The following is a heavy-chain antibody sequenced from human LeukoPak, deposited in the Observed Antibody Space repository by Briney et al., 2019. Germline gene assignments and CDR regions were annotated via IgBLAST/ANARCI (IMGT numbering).Heavy chain of an antibody. V-gene: IGHV3-11*01. CDR1: GFTFSDYY. CDR3: ARADKRGYSGYDFFDY. D-gene: IGHD5-12*01. CDR2: ISSSGSTI. J-gene: IGHJ4*02. Sequence: GGSLRLSCAASGFTFSDYYMSWIRRAPGKGLEWVSYISSSGSTIYYADSVKGRFTISRDNAKNSLYLQMNSLRAEDTAVYYCARADKRGYSGYDFFDYWGQGTLVTVSS.